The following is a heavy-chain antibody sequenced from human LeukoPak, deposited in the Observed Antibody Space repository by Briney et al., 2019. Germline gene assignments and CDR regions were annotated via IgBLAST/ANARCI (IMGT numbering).Heavy chain of an antibody. J-gene: IGHJ4*02. V-gene: IGHV4-34*01. CDR3: ARLRYDILTGCFDY. CDR2: VSNSGSK. Sequence: SETLSLTCAVYGGSFSGYYWGWIRQPPGKGLEWIGSVSNSGSKHYNPSLKSRVTVFVDTSKNQFSLRLSSVTAADTAVYYCARLRYDILTGCFDYWGQGTLVTVSS. D-gene: IGHD3-9*01. CDR1: GGSFSGYY.